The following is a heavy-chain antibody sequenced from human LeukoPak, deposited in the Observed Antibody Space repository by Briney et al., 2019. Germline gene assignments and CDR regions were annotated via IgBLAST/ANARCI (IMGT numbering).Heavy chain of an antibody. V-gene: IGHV1-46*01. CDR2: INSSGGST. J-gene: IGHJ6*02. Sequence: ASVKDSCKASGYTFTSYYMHWVRQATAQGLAWMGIINSSGGSTSYGQKFQGSVTMTRDTSTSTVYMELSSLRSEDTAVYYCARGIRFLERSLYYYGMDVWGQGTTVTVSS. CDR3: ARGIRFLERSLYYYGMDV. D-gene: IGHD3-3*01. CDR1: GYTFTSYY.